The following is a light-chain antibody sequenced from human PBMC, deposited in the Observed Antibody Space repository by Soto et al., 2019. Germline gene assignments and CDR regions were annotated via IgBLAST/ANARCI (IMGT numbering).Light chain of an antibody. J-gene: IGKJ4*01. CDR3: LQCGTSRPLG. V-gene: IGKV3-20*01. Sequence: EIVLTQSPGTLSLSPGERATLSCRASQSVSGSYLAWYQQKPGQAPRLLIYGASSRATGIPDRFSGSGSGTHFTRILGRLEPEDFGMYYCLQCGTSRPLGFGGGTKVEIK. CDR2: GAS. CDR1: QSVSGSY.